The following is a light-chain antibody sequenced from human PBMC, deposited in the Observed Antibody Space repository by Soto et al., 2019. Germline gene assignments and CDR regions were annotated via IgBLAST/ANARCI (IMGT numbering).Light chain of an antibody. CDR2: SNN. CDR1: SSNIGSNT. Sequence: QSVLTQPPSASGTPGQRVTISGSGSSSNIGSNTVNWYQQLPGTAPKLLIYSNNQRPSGVPDRFSGSKSGTSASLAISGLQSEDEADYYCAAWDDSLTGFYVFGTGTKVTVL. V-gene: IGLV1-44*01. J-gene: IGLJ1*01. CDR3: AAWDDSLTGFYV.